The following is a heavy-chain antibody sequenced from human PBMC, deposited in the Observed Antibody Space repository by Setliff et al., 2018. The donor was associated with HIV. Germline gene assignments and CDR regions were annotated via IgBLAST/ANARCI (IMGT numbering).Heavy chain of an antibody. CDR1: GYTLTSYP. Sequence: ASVKVSCKASGYTLTSYPMHWVRQAPGQGLEWMGVINTSGGSAGYAEKFRGRVTMTRDTSTNTVYMDLRNLRSEDTAVYYCARVSDPWSGSSPFEYWGQGTLVTVSS. CDR2: INTSGGSA. V-gene: IGHV1-46*01. J-gene: IGHJ4*02. D-gene: IGHD3-3*01. CDR3: ARVSDPWSGSSPFEY.